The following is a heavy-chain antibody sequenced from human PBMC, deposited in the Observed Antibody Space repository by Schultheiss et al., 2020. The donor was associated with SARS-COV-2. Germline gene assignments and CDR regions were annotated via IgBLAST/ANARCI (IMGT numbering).Heavy chain of an antibody. D-gene: IGHD3-3*02. CDR3: ARGALEKMRWFDP. Sequence: SQTLSLTCAVSGGSISSGGYSWSWIRQPPGKGLEWIGYIYHSGSTYYNPSLKSRVTISVDRSKNQFSLKLSSVTAADTAVYYCARGALEKMRWFDPWGQGTLVTVSS. V-gene: IGHV4-30-2*01. J-gene: IGHJ5*02. CDR1: GGSISSGGYS. CDR2: IYHSGST.